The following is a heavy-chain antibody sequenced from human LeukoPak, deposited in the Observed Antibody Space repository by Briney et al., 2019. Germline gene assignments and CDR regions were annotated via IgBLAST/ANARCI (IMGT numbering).Heavy chain of an antibody. Sequence: SQTLSLTCAISGDSVSSNSAAWNWIRQSPSRGLEWLGRTYYRSKWYNDYAVSVKSRITINPDTSKNQFSLQLNFVTPEDTAVYYCARAPRYCSGGSCYYFDYWGQGTLVTASS. CDR1: GDSVSSNSAA. V-gene: IGHV6-1*01. D-gene: IGHD2-15*01. CDR3: ARAPRYCSGGSCYYFDY. J-gene: IGHJ4*02. CDR2: TYYRSKWYN.